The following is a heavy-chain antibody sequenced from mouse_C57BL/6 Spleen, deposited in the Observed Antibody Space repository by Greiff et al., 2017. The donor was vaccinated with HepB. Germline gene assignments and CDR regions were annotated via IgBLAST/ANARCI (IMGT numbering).Heavy chain of an antibody. CDR2: IWGDGST. CDR3: AKWDITTVVATGGYYYAMDY. D-gene: IGHD1-1*01. CDR1: GFSLTSYG. J-gene: IGHJ4*01. V-gene: IGHV2-3*01. Sequence: VQGVESGPGLVAPSQSLSITCTVSGFSLTSYGVSWVRQPPGKGLEWLGVIWGDGSTNYHSALISRLSISKDNSKSQVFLKLNSLQTDDTATYYCAKWDITTVVATGGYYYAMDYWGQGTSVTVSS.